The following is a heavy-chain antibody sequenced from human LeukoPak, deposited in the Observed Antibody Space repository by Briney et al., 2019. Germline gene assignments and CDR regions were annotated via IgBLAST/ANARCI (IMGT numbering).Heavy chain of an antibody. Sequence: ASVNVSCKASGYTFTGYYMHWVRQAPGQGLEWMGWINPNSGCTNYAQKFQGRVTMTRDTSISTAYMELSRLRSNDTAVYYCARSQSCSGGSCYLDYWGQGTLVTVSS. CDR1: GYTFTGYY. D-gene: IGHD2-15*01. CDR2: INPNSGCT. J-gene: IGHJ4*02. V-gene: IGHV1-2*02. CDR3: ARSQSCSGGSCYLDY.